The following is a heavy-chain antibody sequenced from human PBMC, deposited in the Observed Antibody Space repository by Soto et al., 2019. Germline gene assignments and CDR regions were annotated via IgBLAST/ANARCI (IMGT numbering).Heavy chain of an antibody. D-gene: IGHD2-2*01. V-gene: IGHV3-7*05. J-gene: IGHJ4*02. Sequence: EVQLVESGGGLFQSGGSLRLSCAASGFTFSSYWMSWVRQGPGKGPEWVANIKQDGSEKYYVDSVKGRFTISRDNAKNSLYLQMTSLRAEDTAVYHCAKSLSAIPGDSWGQGTLVTVSS. CDR2: IKQDGSEK. CDR1: GFTFSSYW. CDR3: AKSLSAIPGDS.